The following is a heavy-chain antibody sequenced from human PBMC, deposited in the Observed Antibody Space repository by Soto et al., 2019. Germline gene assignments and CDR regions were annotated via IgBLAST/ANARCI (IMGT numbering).Heavy chain of an antibody. D-gene: IGHD3-22*01. J-gene: IGHJ1*01. CDR3: ARDLDGLHDDTSGPFPRPG. CDR2: IHSSGSI. CDR1: GGSISSDDYY. V-gene: IGHV4-30-4*01. Sequence: SETLSLTCTVSGGSISSDDYYWSWIRQAPGRGLEWIGYIHSSGSIYYNPSLKSRATMSIDTAGNQLSLKVSSVTVADTAVYYCARDLDGLHDDTSGPFPRPGWGQGTLVTVSS.